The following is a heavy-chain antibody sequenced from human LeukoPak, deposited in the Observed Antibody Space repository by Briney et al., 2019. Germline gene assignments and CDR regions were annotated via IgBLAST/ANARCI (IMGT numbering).Heavy chain of an antibody. CDR2: ITSSSSYI. D-gene: IGHD1-26*01. CDR1: GFTFNTYN. Sequence: GSLILSCVASGFTFNTYNMNWVRQAPGKGLEWVSSITSSSSYIYYADSVKGRFTISRDNAKSSLYLQMNSLRDEDTAVYYCARDPYSGNYGDYYYYYMDVWGKGTTVTISS. V-gene: IGHV3-21*06. CDR3: ARDPYSGNYGDYYYYYMDV. J-gene: IGHJ6*03.